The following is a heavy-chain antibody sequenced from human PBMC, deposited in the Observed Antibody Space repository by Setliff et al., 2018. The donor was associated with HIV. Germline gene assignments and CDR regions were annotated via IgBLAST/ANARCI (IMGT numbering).Heavy chain of an antibody. CDR3: TRDLWGDDYYYNNMDV. J-gene: IGHJ6*03. Sequence: GGSLRLSCTASGFSFGDFALNWVRQAPGKGLEWIGFIRTKAHGGTTEYAASVRGRFTISRDDSESIAYLQMNSLNTEDTAVYYCTRDLWGDDYYYNNMDVWGKGTTVTVSS. CDR1: GFSFGDFA. V-gene: IGHV3-49*04. D-gene: IGHD2-21*02. CDR2: IRTKAHGGTT.